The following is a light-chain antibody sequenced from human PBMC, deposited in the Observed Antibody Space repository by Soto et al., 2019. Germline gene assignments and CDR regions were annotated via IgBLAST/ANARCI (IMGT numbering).Light chain of an antibody. V-gene: IGKV3D-15*01. CDR1: QSVSSN. Sequence: EIVMTQSPATLSVSPGERATLSCWASQSVSSNLAWYQQKPGQAPRLLIYDVSTRATGIPTRFSGSGSGTEFTLTINSLQSEDFAIYYCQRYNNWPLTFGGGTKVDIK. CDR2: DVS. J-gene: IGKJ4*01. CDR3: QRYNNWPLT.